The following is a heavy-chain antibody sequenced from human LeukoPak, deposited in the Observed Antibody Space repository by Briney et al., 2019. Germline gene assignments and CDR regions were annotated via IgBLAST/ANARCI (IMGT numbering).Heavy chain of an antibody. CDR2: VDYAWST. V-gene: IGHV4-39*01. D-gene: IGHD3-22*01. CDR1: GGTISSSGYY. CDR3: ARGSGTYYYDSGGYLNWFDP. Sequence: PSETLSLTCAASGGTISSSGYYWGWIRQPPGKGLEGIGTVDYAWSTYYDPSLKSRVTISEDTSTNQFSLTLNSVTAADTAVYYCARGSGTYYYDSGGYLNWFDPWGQGILVTVSS. J-gene: IGHJ5*02.